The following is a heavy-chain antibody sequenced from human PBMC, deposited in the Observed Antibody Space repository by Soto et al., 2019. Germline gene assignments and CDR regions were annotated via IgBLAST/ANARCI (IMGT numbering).Heavy chain of an antibody. Sequence: QVQLVQSGAEVKKPGSSVKVSCKASGGTFSSYAISWVRQAPGQGLEWMGGIIPIFGTANYAQKFQGRVAITADESTSTASMELSSLRSEDTAVYYCARGPGRVPLGSDYYDSTAFDYWGQGTLVTVSS. CDR3: ARGPGRVPLGSDYYDSTAFDY. V-gene: IGHV1-69*01. CDR2: IIPIFGTA. D-gene: IGHD3-22*01. J-gene: IGHJ4*02. CDR1: GGTFSSYA.